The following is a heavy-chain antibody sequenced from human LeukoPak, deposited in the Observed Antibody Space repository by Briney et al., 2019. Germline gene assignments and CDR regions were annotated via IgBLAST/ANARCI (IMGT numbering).Heavy chain of an antibody. J-gene: IGHJ4*02. CDR3: ARDSYKGGCDY. Sequence: GGSLRLSCAASGFTFSSYAMSWVRQAPEKGLEWVSTISGSGGSTYYTDSVRGRFTISRDNSKNTLYLQMNSLRAEDTAVYYCARDSYKGGCDYWGQGTLVTVSS. V-gene: IGHV3-23*01. CDR2: ISGSGGST. CDR1: GFTFSSYA. D-gene: IGHD1-14*01.